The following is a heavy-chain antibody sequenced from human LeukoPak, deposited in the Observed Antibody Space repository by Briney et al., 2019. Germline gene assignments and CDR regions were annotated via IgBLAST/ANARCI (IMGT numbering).Heavy chain of an antibody. Sequence: SETLSLTCTVSGGSISSYYWSWIRQPPGKGLEWIGYIYYSGSTNYNPSLKSRVTISVDTSKNQFSLKLSSVTAADTAVYYCAGGLRGYYYYYYMDVWGKGATVTVSS. CDR2: IYYSGST. J-gene: IGHJ6*03. V-gene: IGHV4-59*01. D-gene: IGHD5-18*01. CDR1: GGSISSYY. CDR3: AGGLRGYYYYYYMDV.